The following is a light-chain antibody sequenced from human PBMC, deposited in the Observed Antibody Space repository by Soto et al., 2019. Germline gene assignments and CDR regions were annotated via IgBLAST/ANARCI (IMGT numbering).Light chain of an antibody. Sequence: QSVLTQPASVSGSPGQSITISCTGTSSDIGDSNYVSWYQQHPGKAPKLVIYDVSNRPSGVSNRFSGSKSVNTASLTISGLQAEDEADYYCSSFRSSSTSYVFGTGTRSPS. CDR3: SSFRSSSTSYV. CDR1: SSDIGDSNY. V-gene: IGLV2-14*03. CDR2: DVS. J-gene: IGLJ1*01.